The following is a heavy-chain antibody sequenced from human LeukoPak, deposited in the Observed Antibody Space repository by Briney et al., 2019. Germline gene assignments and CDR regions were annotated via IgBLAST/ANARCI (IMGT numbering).Heavy chain of an antibody. CDR1: GFTVSSNY. Sequence: GGSLRLSCAASGFTVSSNYMSWVRQAPGKGLEWVSVIYSGASTYYADSVKGRFTISRDNSKNTLYLQMNSLRAEDTAVYYCARDLAGDYAGFDYWGQGTLVTVSS. D-gene: IGHD4-17*01. CDR3: ARDLAGDYAGFDY. CDR2: IYSGAST. V-gene: IGHV3-53*01. J-gene: IGHJ4*02.